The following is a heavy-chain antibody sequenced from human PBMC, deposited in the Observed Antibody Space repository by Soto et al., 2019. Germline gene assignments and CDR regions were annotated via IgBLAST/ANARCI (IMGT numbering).Heavy chain of an antibody. V-gene: IGHV1-8*01. CDR1: GYTFTSYD. D-gene: IGHD2-15*01. CDR3: ARVVQVVNWFDP. CDR2: MNPNSGNT. Sequence: ASVKVSCKASGYTFTSYDINWVRQATGQGLEWMGWMNPNSGNTGYAQKFQGRVTMTRNTSISTAYMELSSLRSEDTAVYYCARVVQVVNWFDPWGPGTLVTVSS. J-gene: IGHJ5*02.